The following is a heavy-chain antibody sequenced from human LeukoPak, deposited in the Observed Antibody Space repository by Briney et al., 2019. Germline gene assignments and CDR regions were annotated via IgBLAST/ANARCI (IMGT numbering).Heavy chain of an antibody. CDR3: ARETSLAGFASGLGFNY. CDR2: IYGSGYT. Sequence: SETPSLTCTVSGGSISSSSYYWGWIRQPPGKGLEWIGNIYGSGYTNYNPSLKSRVTMSIDTSKNHFSLKLTSVTAADTATYYCARETSLAGFASGLGFNYWGQGILVSVSS. CDR1: GGSISSSSYY. V-gene: IGHV4-39*07. D-gene: IGHD6-19*01. J-gene: IGHJ4*02.